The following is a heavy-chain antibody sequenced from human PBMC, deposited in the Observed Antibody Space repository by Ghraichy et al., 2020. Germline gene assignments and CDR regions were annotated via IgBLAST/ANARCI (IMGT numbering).Heavy chain of an antibody. V-gene: IGHV3-30-3*01. D-gene: IGHD2-2*01. Sequence: GGSLRLSCAASGFTFSSYAMHWVRQAPGKGLEWVAVISYDGSNKYYADSVKGRFTISRDNSKNTLYLQMNSLRAEDTAVYYCAREDSTWGGQDAFDIWGQGTMVTVSS. J-gene: IGHJ3*02. CDR2: ISYDGSNK. CDR1: GFTFSSYA. CDR3: AREDSTWGGQDAFDI.